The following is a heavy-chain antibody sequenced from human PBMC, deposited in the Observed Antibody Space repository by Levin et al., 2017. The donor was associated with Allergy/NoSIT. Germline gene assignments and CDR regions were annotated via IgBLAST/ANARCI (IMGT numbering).Heavy chain of an antibody. V-gene: IGHV1-2*02. Sequence: VASVKVSCKASGYTFTGYYIHWVRQAPGQGLEWMGWVSPGRGDTKYAQSFQGRVTMTRDTSITTAYMELSSLRSDDTAVYYCARDVGDYYRSGSRFDPWGQGILVTVSS. CDR1: GYTFTGYY. J-gene: IGHJ5*02. CDR3: ARDVGDYYRSGSRFDP. CDR2: VSPGRGDT. D-gene: IGHD3-10*01.